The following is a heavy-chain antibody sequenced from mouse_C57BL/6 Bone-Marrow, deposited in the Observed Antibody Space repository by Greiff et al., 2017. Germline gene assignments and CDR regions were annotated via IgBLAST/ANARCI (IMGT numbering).Heavy chain of an antibody. V-gene: IGHV5-9*01. CDR2: ISGGGGNT. Sequence: EVQVVESGGGLVKPGGSLKISCAASGFTFSSSTMSWVRPTPGQRLEWVGTISGGGGNTYYPDSVKGRFTLSGDNATHTLYLQMSSLRSEYTALYYVARHGGCGWFAYWGKGTLVTVSA. CDR1: GFTFSSST. CDR3: ARHGGCGWFAY. J-gene: IGHJ3*01.